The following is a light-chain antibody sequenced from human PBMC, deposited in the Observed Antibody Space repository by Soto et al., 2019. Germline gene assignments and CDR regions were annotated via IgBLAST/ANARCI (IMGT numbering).Light chain of an antibody. J-gene: IGLJ2*01. Sequence: QSALTQPASVSGSPGQSITISCTGTSSDVGGYNYVCWYQQHPGKAPKLIIYAVTNRPSGVSNRFSGSKSGNTASLSISGLQAEDEADYYCSSYTSSSTVVFGGGTQLTVL. CDR3: SSYTSSSTVV. CDR2: AVT. V-gene: IGLV2-14*03. CDR1: SSDVGGYNY.